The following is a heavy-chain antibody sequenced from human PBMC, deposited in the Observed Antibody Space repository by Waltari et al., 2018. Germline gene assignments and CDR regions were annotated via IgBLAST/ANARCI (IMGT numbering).Heavy chain of an antibody. V-gene: IGHV1-8*03. CDR3: ARVSRARSTSMGY. CDR1: GYTFTSYD. Sequence: QVQLVQSGAEVTKPGASVQVSCKASGYTFTSYDLNWLRQATGQGREWMGWMNPNSGNTGYAQKFQGRVTITRNTSISTGYMELSSLRSEDTAVYYCARVSRARSTSMGYWGQGTLVTVSS. J-gene: IGHJ4*02. D-gene: IGHD2-2*01. CDR2: MNPNSGNT.